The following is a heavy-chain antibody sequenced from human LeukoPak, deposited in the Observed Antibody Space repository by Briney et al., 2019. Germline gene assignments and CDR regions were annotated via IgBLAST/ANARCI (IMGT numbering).Heavy chain of an antibody. CDR3: ARGASGLSHRHYYYYMDV. J-gene: IGHJ6*03. Sequence: SETLSLTCAVYGGSFSGYYWSWIRQPPGKGLEWIGEINHSGSTNYNPSLKSRVTISVDTSKNQFSLKLSSVTAADTAVYYCARGASGLSHRHYYYYMDVWGKGTTVTVSS. CDR1: GGSFSGYY. CDR2: INHSGST. V-gene: IGHV4-34*01. D-gene: IGHD3-10*01.